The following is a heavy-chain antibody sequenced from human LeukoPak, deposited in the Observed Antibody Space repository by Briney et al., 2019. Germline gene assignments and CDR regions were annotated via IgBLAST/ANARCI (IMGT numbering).Heavy chain of an antibody. V-gene: IGHV4-34*01. D-gene: IGHD3-10*01. CDR3: ARGRVGMVRGVIIKGYYYMDV. CDR2: INHSGST. J-gene: IGHJ6*03. Sequence: PSETLSLTCAVYGGSFSGYYWSWIRQPPGKGLEWIGEINHSGSTNYNPPLKSRVTISVDTSKNQFSLKLSSVTAADTAVYYCARGRVGMVRGVIIKGYYYMDVWGKGTTVTVSS. CDR1: GGSFSGYY.